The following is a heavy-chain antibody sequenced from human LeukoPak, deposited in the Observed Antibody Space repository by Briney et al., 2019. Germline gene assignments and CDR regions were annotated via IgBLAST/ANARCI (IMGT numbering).Heavy chain of an antibody. CDR3: ARDEGQNWFDP. J-gene: IGHJ5*02. Sequence: SVKVSCKASGGTFSSYAISWARQAPAQGLQWMGGIIPIFGTANYAQKFQGRVTITADESTSTAYMELSSLRSEDTAVYYCARDEGQNWFDPWGQGTLVTVSS. V-gene: IGHV1-69*13. CDR1: GGTFSSYA. CDR2: IIPIFGTA.